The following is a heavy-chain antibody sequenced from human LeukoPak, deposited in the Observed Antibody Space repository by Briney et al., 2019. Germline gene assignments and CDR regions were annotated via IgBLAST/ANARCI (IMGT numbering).Heavy chain of an antibody. D-gene: IGHD3-16*02. CDR3: ARSYYDYVWGSFRYTLDY. V-gene: IGHV1-69*13. CDR1: GGTFSSYA. CDR2: IIHVSGTT. J-gene: IGHJ4*02. Sequence: SVKVSCKPSGGTFSSYAISWVRQAPGQGLEWLGGIIHVSGTTNYAQNFQGRVTITADESTNTAYMELSSLRSEDTAVYYRARSYYDYVWGSFRYTLDYWGQGTLVTVSS.